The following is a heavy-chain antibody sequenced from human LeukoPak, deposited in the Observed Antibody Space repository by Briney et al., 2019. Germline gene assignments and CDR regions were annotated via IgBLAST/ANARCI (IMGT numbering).Heavy chain of an antibody. D-gene: IGHD2-15*01. CDR2: INAGNGNT. V-gene: IGHV1-3*01. CDR3: ARVVGYCSGGTCHFDY. CDR1: GYTFTSYV. Sequence: ASVKVSCKASGYTFTSYVIHWVRQAPGQRLEWMGWINAGNGNTKYSQKFQGRVTITRDTSASTVYMELSSRRSEDTAVYYCARVVGYCSGGTCHFDYWGQGTLVTVSS. J-gene: IGHJ4*02.